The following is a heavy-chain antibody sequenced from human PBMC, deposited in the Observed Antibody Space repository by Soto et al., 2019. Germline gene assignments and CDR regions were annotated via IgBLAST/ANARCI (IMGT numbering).Heavy chain of an antibody. D-gene: IGHD4-17*01. CDR2: IRSKANSYAT. CDR3: TRLGDGDYALIYWYFDL. CDR1: GFTFSGSA. Sequence: EVQLVESGGGLVQPGGSLKLSCAASGFTFSGSAMHWVRQASGKGLEWVGRIRSKANSYATAYAASVEGRFTISRDDSKNTAYLQMNSLKTEDTAVYYCTRLGDGDYALIYWYFDLWGRGTLVTVSS. J-gene: IGHJ2*01. V-gene: IGHV3-73*02.